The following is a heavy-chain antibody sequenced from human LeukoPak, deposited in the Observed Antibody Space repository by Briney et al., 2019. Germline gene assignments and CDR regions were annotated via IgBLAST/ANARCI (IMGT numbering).Heavy chain of an antibody. CDR3: ARSSSGAASGIP. CDR2: INPNSGGT. Sequence: ASVKVSCKASGGTFSSYAISWVRQAPRQGLEWMGWINPNSGGTNYAQKFQGRVTMTRDTSISTAYMELSRLRSDDTAVYYCARSSSGAASGIPWGQGTLVTVSS. V-gene: IGHV1-2*02. J-gene: IGHJ5*02. CDR1: GGTFSSYA. D-gene: IGHD6-6*01.